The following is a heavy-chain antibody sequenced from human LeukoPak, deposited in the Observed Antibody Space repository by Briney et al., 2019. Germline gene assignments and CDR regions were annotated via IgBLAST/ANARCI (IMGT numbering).Heavy chain of an antibody. CDR2: MNYGCAS. Sequence: SETLSLTCTVSGGSLSSSSTSYWGWIRQPPGKGLEWIGSMNYGCASHYNPSLKSRGTISVDTSKKHFSLKLSSVTAADTAVYYCTRYDSDTAMLDYWGQGTLVTASS. V-gene: IGHV4-39*01. D-gene: IGHD3-22*01. CDR3: TRYDSDTAMLDY. J-gene: IGHJ4*02. CDR1: GGSLSSSSTSY.